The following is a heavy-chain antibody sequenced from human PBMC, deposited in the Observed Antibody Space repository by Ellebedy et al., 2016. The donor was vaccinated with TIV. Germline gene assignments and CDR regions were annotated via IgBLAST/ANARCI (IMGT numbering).Heavy chain of an antibody. D-gene: IGHD3-16*01. CDR1: GGPFSSYA. CDR3: TRDRGSYAYDY. J-gene: IGHJ4*02. V-gene: IGHV1-18*01. Sequence: AASVKVSCKASGGPFSSYAISWVRQAPGQGLEWMGWMNTYNGKTKYAQKVQGRVTMTTDTSTSTAYMELRSLRSDDTAVYYCTRDRGSYAYDYWGQGTLVTVSS. CDR2: MNTYNGKT.